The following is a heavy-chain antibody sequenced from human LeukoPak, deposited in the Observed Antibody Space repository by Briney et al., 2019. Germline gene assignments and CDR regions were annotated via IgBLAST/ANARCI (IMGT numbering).Heavy chain of an antibody. Sequence: PGGSLRLSCAASGFTFNNYNINWVRQAPGKGLEWVSYISSGSTTIYYADSVKGRFTISRDNAKNSLYLQMNSLRASDTAVYYCARELNGAFDPWGQGTLVTVSS. CDR1: GFTFNNYN. D-gene: IGHD1-1*01. CDR3: ARELNGAFDP. V-gene: IGHV3-48*01. J-gene: IGHJ5*02. CDR2: ISSGSTTI.